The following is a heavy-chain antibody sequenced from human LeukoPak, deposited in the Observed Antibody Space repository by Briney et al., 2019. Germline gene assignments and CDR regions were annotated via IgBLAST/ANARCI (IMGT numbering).Heavy chain of an antibody. Sequence: GGSLRLSCAASGFTVSTKYMSWVRQAPGKGLEWVSLIYSDGSTYYADSVKGRITISRDNSKNTLYLQMNSLRAEDTAVYYCASYYLEWLFGWAFDIWSQGTMVTVFS. D-gene: IGHD3-3*01. CDR2: IYSDGST. V-gene: IGHV3-66*02. CDR1: GFTVSTKY. J-gene: IGHJ3*02. CDR3: ASYYLEWLFGWAFDI.